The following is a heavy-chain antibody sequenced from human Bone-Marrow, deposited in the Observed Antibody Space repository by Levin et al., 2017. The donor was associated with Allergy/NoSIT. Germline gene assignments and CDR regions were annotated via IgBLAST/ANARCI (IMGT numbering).Heavy chain of an antibody. CDR3: AGEPPGYCGFGSCYHYGGGFDY. Sequence: GESLKISCAASGFTFSNYAMHWVRQAPGKGLEWVALIWYDGSNKYYADSVKGRFTISRDNSKNTLYLQINSLSAEEPAVYYCAGEPPGYCGFGSCYHYGGGFDYWGQGTLVTVSS. CDR2: IWYDGSNK. D-gene: IGHD2-15*01. J-gene: IGHJ4*02. CDR1: GFTFSNYA. V-gene: IGHV3-33*01.